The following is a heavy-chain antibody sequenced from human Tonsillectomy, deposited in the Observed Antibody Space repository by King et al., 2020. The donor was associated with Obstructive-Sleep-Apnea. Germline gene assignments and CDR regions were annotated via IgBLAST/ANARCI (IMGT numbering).Heavy chain of an antibody. CDR1: GGSISNYY. V-gene: IGHV4-59*01. CDR3: TRASTSSPSTMMFDH. Sequence: QLQESGPGLVKPSETLSLTCTVSGGSISNYYWSWIRQPPGKGLEWVGFIYYSGSTNYNPSLESRVTISVDTSRNQFSLKLTSVTAADTAVYYCTRASTSSPSTMMFDHWGQGTLVTVSS. CDR2: IYYSGST. D-gene: IGHD3-16*01. J-gene: IGHJ4*02.